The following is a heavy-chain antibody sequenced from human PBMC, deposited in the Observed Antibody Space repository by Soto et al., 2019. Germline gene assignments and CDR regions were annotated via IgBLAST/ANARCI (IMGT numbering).Heavy chain of an antibody. CDR2: IYYSGSA. CDR1: GGSISSGDYY. CDR3: ARDILYRLDY. J-gene: IGHJ4*02. D-gene: IGHD3-9*01. V-gene: IGHV4-30-4*01. Sequence: SETLSLTCTVXGGSISSGDYYWSWIRQPPGKGLEWIGYIYYSGSAYYNPSLKSRVTISVDTSKNQFSLKLSSVTAADTAVYYCARDILYRLDYWGQGILVTVSS.